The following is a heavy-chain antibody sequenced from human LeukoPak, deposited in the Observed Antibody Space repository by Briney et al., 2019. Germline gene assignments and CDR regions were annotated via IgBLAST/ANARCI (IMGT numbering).Heavy chain of an antibody. CDR3: AKGGFNWNPGFD. V-gene: IGHV1-18*01. CDR2: ITAYNGNT. J-gene: IGHJ4*02. D-gene: IGHD1-20*01. Sequence: ASVKVSCKASGYTFTTYGFTWVRQAPGQGLEWMGWITAYNGNTNYAENLQGRVTMTTDTSTSTAYMELRSLRFDDTAVYYCAKGGFNWNPGFDWGQGTLITVSS. CDR1: GYTFTTYG.